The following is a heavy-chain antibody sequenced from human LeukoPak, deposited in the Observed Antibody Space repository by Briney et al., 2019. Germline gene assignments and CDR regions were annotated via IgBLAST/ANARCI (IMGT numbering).Heavy chain of an antibody. D-gene: IGHD3-22*01. J-gene: IGHJ5*02. CDR3: AKASRVNTIDP. CDR1: GFTFSSYS. CDR2: ISSSSSYI. V-gene: IGHV3-21*01. Sequence: GGSLRLSCAASGFTFSSYSMNWVRQAPGKGLEWVSSISSSSSYIYYADSVKGRFTISRDNAKNSLYLQMNSLRAEDTAVYYCAKASRVNTIDPWGQGTLVTVSS.